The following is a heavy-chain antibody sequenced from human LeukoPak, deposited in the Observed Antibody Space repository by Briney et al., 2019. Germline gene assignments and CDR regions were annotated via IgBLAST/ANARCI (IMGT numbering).Heavy chain of an antibody. Sequence: SETLSLTCTVSGGSISSYYWSWIRQPAGKGLEWIGRIYTSGSTNYNPSLKSRVTMSVGTSKNQFSLKLSSVTAADTAVYYCARVTWVGLGGVYFDYWGQGTLVTVSS. CDR1: GGSISSYY. J-gene: IGHJ4*02. V-gene: IGHV4-4*07. CDR3: ARVTWVGLGGVYFDY. CDR2: IYTSGST. D-gene: IGHD3-16*01.